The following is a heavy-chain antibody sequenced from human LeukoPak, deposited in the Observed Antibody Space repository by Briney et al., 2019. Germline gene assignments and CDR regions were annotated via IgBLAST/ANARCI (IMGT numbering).Heavy chain of an antibody. J-gene: IGHJ2*01. CDR2: INPNSGGT. CDR3: ARAMTPYSSGWGERYFDL. V-gene: IGHV1-2*02. D-gene: IGHD6-19*01. Sequence: ASVKVSCKASGYTFTGYYMHWVRQAPGQGLEWMGWINPNSGGTNYAQKFQGRVTMTRDTSTSTVYMELSSLRAEDTAVYYCARAMTPYSSGWGERYFDLWGRGTLVTVSS. CDR1: GYTFTGYY.